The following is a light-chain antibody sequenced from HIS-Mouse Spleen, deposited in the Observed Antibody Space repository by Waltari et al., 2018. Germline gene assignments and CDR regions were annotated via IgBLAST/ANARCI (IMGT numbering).Light chain of an antibody. J-gene: IGLJ2*01. V-gene: IGLV4-69*01. CDR2: LNSDGSH. CDR1: SGHSSYA. CDR3: QTWGTGIHVV. Sequence: QLVLTQSPSASPSLGASVKLTCTLLSGHSSYAIACPPQQPEKGPRYSMKLNSDGSHSKGDGIPDRFSGSSSGAERYLTISSLQSEDEADYYCQTWGTGIHVVFGGGTKLTVL.